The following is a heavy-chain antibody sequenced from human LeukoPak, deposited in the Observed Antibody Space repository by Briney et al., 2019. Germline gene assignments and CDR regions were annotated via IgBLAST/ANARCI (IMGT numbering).Heavy chain of an antibody. CDR1: GGSISSYY. Sequence: SETLSLTCTVSGGSISSYYWSWIRQPPGKGLEWIGYIYYSGSTNYNPSLKSRVTISVDTSKNQFSLKLSSVTAADTAVYYCARGGGIVRVRGVIDYWGQGTLVTVSS. V-gene: IGHV4-59*01. J-gene: IGHJ4*02. D-gene: IGHD3-10*01. CDR2: IYYSGST. CDR3: ARGGGIVRVRGVIDY.